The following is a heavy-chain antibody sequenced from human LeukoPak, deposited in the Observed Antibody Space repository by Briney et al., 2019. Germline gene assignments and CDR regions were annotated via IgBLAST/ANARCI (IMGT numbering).Heavy chain of an antibody. CDR3: AVDRRFKIFDY. D-gene: IGHD5-24*01. Sequence: GGSLRLSCATSGLAFSNFWMYWVRQAPGKRLEWVASIKPDGSEDFYADSVKGRFNISRDNAKNSLFLQMTNLKAEDTAVYYCAVDRRFKIFDYWGQGTLVTVSS. CDR2: IKPDGSED. V-gene: IGHV3-7*01. J-gene: IGHJ4*02. CDR1: GLAFSNFW.